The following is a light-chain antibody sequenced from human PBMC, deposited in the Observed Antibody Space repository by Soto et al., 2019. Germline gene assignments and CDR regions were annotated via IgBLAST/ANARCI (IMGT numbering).Light chain of an antibody. CDR2: GAS. CDR1: QSGSSSY. J-gene: IGKJ1*01. V-gene: IGKV3-20*01. Sequence: IVLTQSPGTVSLSPGERATLSCRASQSGSSSYLAWYQQRPGQAPRLLIFGASTRATGIPDRFSGSGSGTDFTLTISRLEPEDSAVYFCQHYGSSQWTFGQWTFGQGTKEEI. CDR3: QHYGSSQWTFGQWT.